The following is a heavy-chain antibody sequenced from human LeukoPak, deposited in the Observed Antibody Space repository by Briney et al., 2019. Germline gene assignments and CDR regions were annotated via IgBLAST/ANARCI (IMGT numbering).Heavy chain of an antibody. D-gene: IGHD3-9*01. CDR2: IYYSGST. V-gene: IGHV4-39*07. J-gene: IGHJ4*02. CDR3: ASQPSHYDILTGYYSTYFDY. Sequence: PSETLSLTCTVSGGSISSSSYYWGWIRQPPGKGLEWIGSIYYSGSTYYNPSLKSRVTISVDTSKNQFSLKLSSVTAADTAVYYCASQPSHYDILTGYYSTYFDYWGQGTLVTVSS. CDR1: GGSISSSSYY.